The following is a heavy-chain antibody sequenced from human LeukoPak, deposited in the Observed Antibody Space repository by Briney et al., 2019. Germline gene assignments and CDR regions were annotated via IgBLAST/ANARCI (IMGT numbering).Heavy chain of an antibody. Sequence: PGGSLRLYCAASGFTFTNNWMSWVRQAPGKGLEWVANIKSGGSEKYYVDSVEGRFTISRDNAKNTVSLQMDSLRGEDTAVYYCVRALGSPTADHWGQGTLVTVSS. CDR2: IKSGGSEK. V-gene: IGHV3-7*01. CDR1: GFTFTNNW. CDR3: VRALGSPTADH. D-gene: IGHD3-16*01. J-gene: IGHJ4*02.